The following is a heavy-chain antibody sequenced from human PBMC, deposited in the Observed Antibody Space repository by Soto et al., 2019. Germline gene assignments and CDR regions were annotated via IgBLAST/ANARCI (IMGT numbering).Heavy chain of an antibody. CDR1: GFTFSNYA. CDR3: ARDWTGDTCPCLDV. J-gene: IGHJ6*02. Sequence: EVQLLESGGGLVQPGGSLRLSCAAAGFTFSNYALTWVRQSPGKGLEWVSTFSGSGGSTYYADSVRGRFTIPRDNSKNALFLQMNSLRVEDTAIYYCARDWTGDTCPCLDVWGQGPTVSVSS. CDR2: FSGSGGST. D-gene: IGHD3-3*01. V-gene: IGHV3-23*01.